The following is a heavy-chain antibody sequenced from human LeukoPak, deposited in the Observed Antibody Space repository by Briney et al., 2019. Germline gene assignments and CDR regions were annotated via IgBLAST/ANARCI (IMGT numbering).Heavy chain of an antibody. J-gene: IGHJ4*02. CDR3: AKVYQLWFSYFDY. D-gene: IGHD5-18*01. V-gene: IGHV3-74*01. Sequence: GGSLRLSCAASGFTFSSYWMHWVRHAPGKGLVWVSRINSDGSSTSYADSVKGRFTISRDNSKNTLYLQMNSLRAEDTAVYDCAKVYQLWFSYFDYWGQGTLVTVSS. CDR1: GFTFSSYW. CDR2: INSDGSST.